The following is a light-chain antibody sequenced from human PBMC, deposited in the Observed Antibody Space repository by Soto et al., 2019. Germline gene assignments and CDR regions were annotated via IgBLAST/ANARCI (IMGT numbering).Light chain of an antibody. J-gene: IGLJ3*02. Sequence: QPVLTQPPSASGTPGQWVSISCSGGRSNIGSNLVSWYQQLPGTAPKLLLYFNDQRPSGVPDRFSGSKSGTSASLAVSELQSEDEADYFCASWDDSLKGVLFGGGTQLSVL. CDR2: FND. CDR3: ASWDDSLKGVL. CDR1: RSNIGSNL. V-gene: IGLV1-44*01.